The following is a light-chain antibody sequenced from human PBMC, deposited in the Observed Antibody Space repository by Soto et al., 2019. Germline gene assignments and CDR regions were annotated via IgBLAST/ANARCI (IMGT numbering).Light chain of an antibody. J-gene: IGKJ1*01. Sequence: EIRLTQSPATLSMSPGERATLSCGASEIVPSSYLAGYQQRPGLAPRLLIYDSSKRAPGLPDRFRGSGSGTDFTLPIDRLEPEDFAVYYCQQYGSSPRTFGQGTRVEVK. CDR2: DSS. CDR1: EIVPSSY. V-gene: IGKV3D-20*01. CDR3: QQYGSSPRT.